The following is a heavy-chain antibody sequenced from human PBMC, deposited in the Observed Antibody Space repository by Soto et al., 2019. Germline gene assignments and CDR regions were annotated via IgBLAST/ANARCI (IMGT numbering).Heavy chain of an antibody. D-gene: IGHD3-10*01. V-gene: IGHV2-70*01. J-gene: IGHJ4*02. Sequence: SGPTLVNPTQTLTLTCTFSGFSLSTSGMCVSWIRQPPGKALEWLALIDWDDDKYYSTSLKTRLTISKDTSKNQVVLTMTNMDPVDTATYYCARSPFGPSPEKYFDYWGQGTLVTVSS. CDR2: IDWDDDK. CDR1: GFSLSTSGMC. CDR3: ARSPFGPSPEKYFDY.